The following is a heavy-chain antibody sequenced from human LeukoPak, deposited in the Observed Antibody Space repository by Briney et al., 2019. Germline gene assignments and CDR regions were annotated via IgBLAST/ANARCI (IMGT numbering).Heavy chain of an antibody. CDR2: ISGCGGST. J-gene: IGHJ6*02. CDR1: GFTFSSYA. Sequence: GGSLRLSCAASGFTFSSYAMSWVRQAPGKGLEWVSAISGCGGSTYYADSVKGRFTISRDNSKNTLYLQMNSLRAEDTAVYYCARATLQSGMDIWGQGTTVTVSS. V-gene: IGHV3-23*01. CDR3: ARATLQSGMDI. D-gene: IGHD2-15*01.